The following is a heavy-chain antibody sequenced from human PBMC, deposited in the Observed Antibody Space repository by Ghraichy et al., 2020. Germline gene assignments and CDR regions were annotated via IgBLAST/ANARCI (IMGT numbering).Heavy chain of an antibody. D-gene: IGHD3-22*01. CDR1: GFTFSSYA. CDR2: ISGSGGST. Sequence: GGSLRLSCAASGFTFSSYAMSWVCQAPGKGLEWVSAISGSGGSTYYADSVKGRFTISRDNSKNTLYLQMNSLRAEDTAVYYCAKEGYYDSSGYRYFDYWGQGTLVTVSS. CDR3: AKEGYYDSSGYRYFDY. J-gene: IGHJ4*02. V-gene: IGHV3-23*01.